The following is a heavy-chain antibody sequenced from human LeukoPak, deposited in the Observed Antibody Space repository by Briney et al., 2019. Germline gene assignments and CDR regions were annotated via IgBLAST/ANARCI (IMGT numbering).Heavy chain of an antibody. CDR1: GYTFTNYV. V-gene: IGHV1-18*04. CDR3: AREHISERSRVDY. D-gene: IGHD2-21*01. Sequence: ASVKVSCKASGYTFTNYVINWVRQAPGQGLEWVGWISAYNGNTNYTQKFQGRLTITMDTSTSTAYMELRSLRSDDTAVYFCAREHISERSRVDYWGQGTLVTVSS. J-gene: IGHJ4*02. CDR2: ISAYNGNT.